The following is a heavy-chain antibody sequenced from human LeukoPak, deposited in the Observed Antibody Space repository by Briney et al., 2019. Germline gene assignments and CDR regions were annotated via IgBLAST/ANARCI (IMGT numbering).Heavy chain of an antibody. CDR3: ARVPRCYYDSSGHEQNWFDP. Sequence: SQTLSLTCTVSGGSISSGGYYWSWIRQHPGKGLEWIGYIYYSGSTYYNPSLKSRVTISVDTSKNQFSLKLSSVTAADTAVYYCARVPRCYYDSSGHEQNWFDPWGQGTLVTVSS. J-gene: IGHJ5*02. D-gene: IGHD3-22*01. V-gene: IGHV4-31*03. CDR2: IYYSGST. CDR1: GGSISSGGYY.